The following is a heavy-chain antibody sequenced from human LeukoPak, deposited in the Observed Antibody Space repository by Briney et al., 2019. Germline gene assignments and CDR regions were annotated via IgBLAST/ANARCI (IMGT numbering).Heavy chain of an antibody. V-gene: IGHV3-23*01. D-gene: IGHD2/OR15-2a*01. CDR1: GFTFSTYS. Sequence: GGSLRLSCAASGFTFSTYSMSWVRQAPGKGLEWVSLIIDGGHSTYYADSVKGRFTISRDNSKNTLYLQMNSLRAEDTAVYYCAKYGRGAVPHYCLDSWGQGTQVTVSS. J-gene: IGHJ5*01. CDR3: AKYGRGAVPHYCLDS. CDR2: IIDGGHST.